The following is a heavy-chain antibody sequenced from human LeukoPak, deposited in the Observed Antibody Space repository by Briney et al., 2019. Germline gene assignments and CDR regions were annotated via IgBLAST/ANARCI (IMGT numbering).Heavy chain of an antibody. V-gene: IGHV3-74*01. Sequence: PGGSLRLSCAASGFTFSSYWMHWVRQVPGKGLVWVSRITSDGSDTIYADSMKGRFTISRDNAKNTLYLQMNSLRAEDTALYYCSRDRRTWFDPWGQGTLVTVSS. CDR1: GFTFSSYW. J-gene: IGHJ5*02. CDR3: SRDRRTWFDP. CDR2: ITSDGSDT.